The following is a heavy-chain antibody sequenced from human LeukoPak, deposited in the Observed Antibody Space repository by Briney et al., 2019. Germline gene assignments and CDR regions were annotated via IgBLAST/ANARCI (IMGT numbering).Heavy chain of an antibody. D-gene: IGHD3-9*01. CDR3: ARVWDHDILTGYYNYDS. Sequence: ASVKVSCKASGYTFTSYGISWVRQAPGQGLEWMGWINTNTGNPTYAQDFTGRFVFSLDTSVSTAYLQISSLKAEDTAVYYCARVWDHDILTGYYNYDSWGQGTLVTVSS. V-gene: IGHV7-4-1*02. J-gene: IGHJ4*02. CDR2: INTNTGNP. CDR1: GYTFTSYG.